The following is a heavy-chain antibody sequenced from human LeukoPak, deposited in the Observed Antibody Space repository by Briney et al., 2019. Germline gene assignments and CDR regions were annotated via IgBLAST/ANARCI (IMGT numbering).Heavy chain of an antibody. Sequence: KTSETLSLTCTVSGGSITTSDFFWGWIRQPPGKDLEWIGSIRYGGNTLYNPSLKSRLTIAIDTSKNQFSLKLSPVTAADTAVYYCVTYYFDSSGPKKNYWGQGTLVTVSS. CDR2: IRYGGNT. CDR1: GGSITTSDFF. D-gene: IGHD3-22*01. V-gene: IGHV4-39*01. J-gene: IGHJ4*02. CDR3: VTYYFDSSGPKKNY.